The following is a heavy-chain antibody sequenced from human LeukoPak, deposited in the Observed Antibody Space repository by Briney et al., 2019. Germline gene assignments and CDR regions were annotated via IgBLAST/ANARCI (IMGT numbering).Heavy chain of an antibody. CDR1: GGSVSSGSYY. Sequence: SETLSLTCTVSGGSVSSGSYYWSWIRQPPGKGLEWIGYIYYSGSTNYNPSLKSRVTISVDTSKNQFSLKLSSVTAADTAVYYCASVDSSGYYYWGQGTLVTVSS. J-gene: IGHJ4*02. CDR2: IYYSGST. D-gene: IGHD3-22*01. V-gene: IGHV4-61*01. CDR3: ASVDSSGYYY.